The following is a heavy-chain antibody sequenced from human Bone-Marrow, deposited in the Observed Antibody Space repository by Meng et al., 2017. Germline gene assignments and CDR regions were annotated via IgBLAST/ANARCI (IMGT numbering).Heavy chain of an antibody. D-gene: IGHD6-6*01. Sequence: VQLQASGQGLVKPSETLSLPCTVSSGYINSYFWSWIRQPPGKGPEWIGYISYSGSTNYNPSLKSRVTISVDTSKNQFSLKLSSVTAADTAVYYCARAIATRPDVFDYWGQGTLVTVSS. CDR1: SGYINSYF. CDR3: ARAIATRPDVFDY. J-gene: IGHJ4*02. CDR2: ISYSGST. V-gene: IGHV4-59*01.